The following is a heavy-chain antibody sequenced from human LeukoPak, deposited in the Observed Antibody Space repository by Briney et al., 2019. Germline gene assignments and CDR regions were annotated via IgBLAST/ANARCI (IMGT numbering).Heavy chain of an antibody. V-gene: IGHV1-69*02. D-gene: IGHD4-11*01. CDR1: GVTFSSYT. Sequence: SVKVSCKASGVTFSSYTISWVRQAPGQGLEWIGRIIPILGIANYAQKFQGRVTITADKSTSTAYMELSSLRSEDTAVYYCASPNLGDYSNSPQGYGMDVWGQGTTVTVSS. J-gene: IGHJ6*02. CDR3: ASPNLGDYSNSPQGYGMDV. CDR2: IIPILGIA.